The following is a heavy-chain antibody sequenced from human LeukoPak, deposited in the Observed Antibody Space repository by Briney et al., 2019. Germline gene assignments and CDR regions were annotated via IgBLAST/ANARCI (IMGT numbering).Heavy chain of an antibody. J-gene: IGHJ4*02. CDR1: GVSFSGYY. Sequence: SETLSLTCAVYGVSFSGYYWSWIRQPPGKGLEWIGEINHSGSTNYNPSLKSRVTISVDTSKNQFSLKLSSVTAADTAVYYCARVVGTVTTDLLDYWGQGTLVTVSS. V-gene: IGHV4-34*01. CDR2: INHSGST. D-gene: IGHD4-11*01. CDR3: ARVVGTVTTDLLDY.